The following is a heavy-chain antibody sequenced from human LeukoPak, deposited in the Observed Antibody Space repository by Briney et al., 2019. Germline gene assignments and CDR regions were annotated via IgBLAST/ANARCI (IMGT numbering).Heavy chain of an antibody. CDR1: GFTFRAYA. CDR2: ISTSGGST. V-gene: IGHV3-23*01. D-gene: IGHD3-16*01. CDR3: AGGVNY. J-gene: IGHJ4*02. Sequence: GGSLRLSCAASGFTFRAYAMSWVRQAPGKGLEWVLGISTSGGSTYYADSVKGRITISRDNTKNTLYLQMNSPRAEDTAVYYSAGGVNYWGQGTLVTVSP.